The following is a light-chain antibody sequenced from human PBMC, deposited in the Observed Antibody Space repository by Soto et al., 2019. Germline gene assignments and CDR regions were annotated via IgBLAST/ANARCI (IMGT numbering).Light chain of an antibody. CDR2: TSS. CDR1: QSISTS. Sequence: DIQLTHSPSSLSASVGDRFSITCRASQSISTSLNWYQQKPGKAPNLLIFTSSNLESGVPSRFSGSGSGADFTLSISRLEPEDFAVYYCQQYGSSPRWTFGQGTKVDIK. J-gene: IGKJ1*01. V-gene: IGKV1-39*01. CDR3: QQYGSSPRWT.